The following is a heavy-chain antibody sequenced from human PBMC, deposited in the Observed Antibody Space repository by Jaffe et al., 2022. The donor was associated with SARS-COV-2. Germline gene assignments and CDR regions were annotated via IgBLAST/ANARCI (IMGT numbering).Heavy chain of an antibody. Sequence: QLQLQESGPGLVKPSETLSLTCTVSGGSISSSSYYWGWIRQPPGKGLEWIGSIYYSGSTYYNPSLKSRVTISVDTSKNQFSLKLSSVTAADTAVYYCAIPRIAAAGHFDPWGQGTLVTVSS. CDR3: AIPRIAAAGHFDP. V-gene: IGHV4-39*01. D-gene: IGHD6-13*01. CDR2: IYYSGST. CDR1: GGSISSSSYY. J-gene: IGHJ5*02.